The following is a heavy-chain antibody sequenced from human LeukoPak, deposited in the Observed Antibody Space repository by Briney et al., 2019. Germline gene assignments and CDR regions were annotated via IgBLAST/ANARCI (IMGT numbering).Heavy chain of an antibody. CDR1: GFTFSSYA. Sequence: TGGSLRLSCAASGFTFSSYAMSWVRQAPGKGLEWVSAISGSGGSTYYADSVKGRFTISRDNSKNTLYLQMNSLRAEDTAVYYCAKDKTPFWSGPPPSDYWGQGTLVTASS. J-gene: IGHJ4*02. D-gene: IGHD3-3*01. V-gene: IGHV3-23*01. CDR2: ISGSGGST. CDR3: AKDKTPFWSGPPPSDY.